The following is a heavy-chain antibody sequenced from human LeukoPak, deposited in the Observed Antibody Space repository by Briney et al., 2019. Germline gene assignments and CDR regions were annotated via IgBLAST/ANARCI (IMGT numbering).Heavy chain of an antibody. D-gene: IGHD3-22*01. Sequence: SETLSLTCTVSGGSISSRSYYWGWIRQPPGKGLEWIGSIYYSGSTYYNPSLKSRVTISVDTSKNQFSLKLSSVTAADTAVYYCARDPVDKYYYDSSGTDYWGQGTLVTVSS. CDR3: ARDPVDKYYYDSSGTDY. CDR2: IYYSGST. J-gene: IGHJ4*02. V-gene: IGHV4-39*07. CDR1: GGSISSRSYY.